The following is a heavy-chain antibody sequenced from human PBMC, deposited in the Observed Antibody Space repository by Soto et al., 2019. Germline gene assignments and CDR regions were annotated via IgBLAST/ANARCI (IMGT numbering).Heavy chain of an antibody. CDR1: GFTFSSYG. CDR3: AKDTGDCSSTSCRPGNNWFDP. CDR2: ISYDGSSK. D-gene: IGHD2-2*01. Sequence: PGGSLRLSCAAYGFTFSSYGMHWVRQAPGKGLEWVAVISYDGSSKYYADSVKGRFTISRDNSKNTLYLQMNSLRAEDTAVYYCAKDTGDCSSTSCRPGNNWFDPWGQGTLVTVS. V-gene: IGHV3-30*18. J-gene: IGHJ5*02.